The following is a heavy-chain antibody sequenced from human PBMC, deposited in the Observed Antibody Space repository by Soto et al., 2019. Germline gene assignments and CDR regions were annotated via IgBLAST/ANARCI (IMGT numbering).Heavy chain of an antibody. J-gene: IGHJ6*02. CDR2: ISYDGSNK. Sequence: GGSLRLSCAASGFTFSSYAMHWVRQAPGKGLEWVAVISYDGSNKYYADSVKGRFTISRDNSKNTLYLQMNSLRAEDTAVYYCARDRKDYYYGMDVGGQGTTVTVSS. V-gene: IGHV3-30-3*01. CDR3: ARDRKDYYYGMDV. CDR1: GFTFSSYA.